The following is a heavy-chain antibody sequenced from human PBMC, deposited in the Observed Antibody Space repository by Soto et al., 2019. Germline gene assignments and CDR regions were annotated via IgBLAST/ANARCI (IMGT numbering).Heavy chain of an antibody. CDR2: INSDGTGT. CDR3: AGDSSGYSYDAFDI. Sequence: EVQLVESGGGLVQPGGSLRLSCAASRFTFSTYWMHWVRQAPGKGLVWVSRINSDGTGTSYADSVKGRITISRDNAKNTRDLQMNSLRSEDTAVYYCAGDSSGYSYDAFDIWGQGTMVTVSS. D-gene: IGHD3-22*01. V-gene: IGHV3-74*01. J-gene: IGHJ3*02. CDR1: RFTFSTYW.